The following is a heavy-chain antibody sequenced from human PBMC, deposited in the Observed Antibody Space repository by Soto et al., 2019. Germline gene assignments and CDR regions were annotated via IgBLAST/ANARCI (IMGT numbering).Heavy chain of an antibody. CDR2: FDPEDGET. CDR1: GYTLTELS. V-gene: IGHV1-24*01. J-gene: IGHJ2*01. D-gene: IGHD7-27*01. CDR3: ATEASGGELGVYWYFDL. Sequence: ASVKVSCKVSGYTLTELSMHWVRQAPGKGLEWMGGFDPEDGETIYAQKFQGRVTMTEDTSTDTAYMELSSLRSEDTAVYYCATEASGGELGVYWYFDLWGRGTLVTVSS.